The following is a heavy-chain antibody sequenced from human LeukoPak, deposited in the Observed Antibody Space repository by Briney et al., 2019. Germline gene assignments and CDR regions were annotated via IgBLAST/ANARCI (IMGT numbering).Heavy chain of an antibody. V-gene: IGHV4-34*01. D-gene: IGHD6-19*01. CDR1: GGSFSGYY. CDR2: INHSGST. J-gene: IGHJ4*01. CDR3: ARGPYSSGLYYFDY. Sequence: SETLSLTCAVYGGSFSGYYWSWIRQPPGKGLEWIGEINHSGSTNYNPSLKSRVTISVDTSKNQFSLKLSSVTAADTAVYYCARGPYSSGLYYFDYWGQEPWSPSPQ.